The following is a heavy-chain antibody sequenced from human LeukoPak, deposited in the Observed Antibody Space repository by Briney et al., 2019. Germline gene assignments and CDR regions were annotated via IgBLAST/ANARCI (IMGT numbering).Heavy chain of an antibody. D-gene: IGHD4-11*01. CDR3: ARQGKVTHDAFDI. CDR1: GYTSTGYY. CDR2: INPNSGGT. J-gene: IGHJ3*02. Sequence: ASVKVSCKASGYTSTGYYMHWVRQAPGQGLEWMGWINPNSGGTNYAQKFQGRVTMTRDTSISTAYMELSRLRSDDTAVYYCARQGKVTHDAFDIWGQGTMVTVSS. V-gene: IGHV1-2*02.